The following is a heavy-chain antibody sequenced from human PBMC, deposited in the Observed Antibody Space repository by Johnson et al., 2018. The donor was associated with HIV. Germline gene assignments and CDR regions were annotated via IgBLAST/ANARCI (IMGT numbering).Heavy chain of an antibody. CDR2: ISSDGSNK. V-gene: IGHV3-30-3*01. J-gene: IGHJ3*02. CDR3: ASGEDYGGNYGALDI. D-gene: IGHD4-23*01. CDR1: GFIFSSYA. Sequence: QVQLVESGGGVVQPGRSLRLSCAASGFIFSSYAMHWVRQAPGKGLEWVAVISSDGSNKYYADSVRGRFTISRDNSKNTLYLQVNGLRVEDTAVFYCASGEDYGGNYGALDIWGQGTMVTVSS.